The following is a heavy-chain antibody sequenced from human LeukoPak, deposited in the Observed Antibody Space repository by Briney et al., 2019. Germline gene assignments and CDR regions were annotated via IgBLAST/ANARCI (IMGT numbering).Heavy chain of an antibody. D-gene: IGHD3-22*01. CDR1: GYTFTGYY. J-gene: IGHJ4*02. Sequence: ASVKVSCKASGYTFTGYYMHWVRQAPGQGLEWMGWINPNSGGTNYAQKFQGSVTMTRDTSISTVYMELSRLRSDDTAVYYCAGEAAGYYDSSAYLFDWGQGTLVTVSS. V-gene: IGHV1-2*02. CDR3: AGEAAGYYDSSAYLFD. CDR2: INPNSGGT.